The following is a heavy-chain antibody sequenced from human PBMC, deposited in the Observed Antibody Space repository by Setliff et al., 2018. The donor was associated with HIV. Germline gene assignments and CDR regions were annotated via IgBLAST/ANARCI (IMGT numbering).Heavy chain of an antibody. CDR2: IKPDGSEK. J-gene: IGHJ3*02. CDR1: GFTRSRCW. CDR3: ACPKEGYFGSGGAFQI. Sequence: PGGSLSLSCVASGFTRSRCWMNWVRQAPGKGLEWVGNIKPDGSEKNYVDSVKGRFTISRDNTENSLYLQMNSLRADDTAIYYCACPKEGYFGSGGAFQIWGQGTMVTVSS. V-gene: IGHV3-7*01. D-gene: IGHD3-10*01.